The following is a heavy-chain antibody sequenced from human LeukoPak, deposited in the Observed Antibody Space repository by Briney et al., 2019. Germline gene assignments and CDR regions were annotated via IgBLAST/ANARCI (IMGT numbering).Heavy chain of an antibody. CDR2: IIPILGIA. D-gene: IGHD3-3*01. Sequence: ASVKVSCKASGGTFSSYAISWVRQAPGQGLEWMGRIIPILGIANYAQKFQGRVTITADKSTSTAYMELSSLRSEDTAVYYCARDAYDFWSGYRFDYWGQGTLVTVSS. CDR3: ARDAYDFWSGYRFDY. CDR1: GGTFSSYA. V-gene: IGHV1-69*04. J-gene: IGHJ4*02.